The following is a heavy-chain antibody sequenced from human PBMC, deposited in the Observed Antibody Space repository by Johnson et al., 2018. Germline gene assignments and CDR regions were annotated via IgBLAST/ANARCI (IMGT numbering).Heavy chain of an antibody. CDR2: IKSKTDGGTT. CDR1: GFIFSNAW. CDR3: STGTTMFGVLIQDY. Sequence: QLVESGGGLVKPGGTLRLSCSASGFIFSNAWMNWVRQDQGKGLEWVGRIKSKTDGGTTDYAAHVKGRLTISRDDSKNTMFLQMKSQPIQDTAGYYCSTGTTMFGVLIQDYWGQGTLVTVSS. V-gene: IGHV3-15*07. J-gene: IGHJ4*02. D-gene: IGHD3-3*01.